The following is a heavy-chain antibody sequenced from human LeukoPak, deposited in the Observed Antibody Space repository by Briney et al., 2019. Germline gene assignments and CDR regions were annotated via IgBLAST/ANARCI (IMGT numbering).Heavy chain of an antibody. CDR3: AKGRLPSYYFDY. V-gene: IGHV3-30*02. J-gene: IGHJ4*02. CDR2: IRYDGSNK. CDR1: GFTFSDYG. D-gene: IGHD2-15*01. Sequence: GGSLRLSCAASGFTFSDYGMHWVRQAPGKGLEWVAFIRYDGSNKYYADSVKGRFTISRDNSKNTLYLQVNSLRAEDTAVYYCAKGRLPSYYFDYWGQGTLVSVSS.